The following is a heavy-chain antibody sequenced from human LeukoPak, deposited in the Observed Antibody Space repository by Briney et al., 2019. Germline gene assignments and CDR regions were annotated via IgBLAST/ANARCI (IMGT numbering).Heavy chain of an antibody. CDR1: GFTFSRYG. Sequence: GGSLRLSCAASGFTFSRYGMHWVRQAPGKGLEWVALIWYDGTRPDYVDSVKGRFTISRDNSKNTLYLQMNSLRAEDTAVYYCAKVLPGPFHYWGQGTLVTVSS. J-gene: IGHJ4*02. CDR2: IWYDGTRP. CDR3: AKVLPGPFHY. D-gene: IGHD1-1*01. V-gene: IGHV3-30*02.